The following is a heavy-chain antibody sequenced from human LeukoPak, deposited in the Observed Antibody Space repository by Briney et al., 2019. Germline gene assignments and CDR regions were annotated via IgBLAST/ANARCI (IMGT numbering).Heavy chain of an antibody. CDR3: AKYSSSGGYTKGGAFDI. CDR2: TSGSGGSR. Sequence: PGGSLRLSCAASGFTFSSYAMSWVRQASGKGLEWVSATSGSGGSRYYADSVKGRSTISRDNPKNALYLEMNSLRAEDTAVYYCAKYSSSGGYTKGGAFDIWGQGTMVTVSS. D-gene: IGHD3/OR15-3a*01. CDR1: GFTFSSYA. V-gene: IGHV3-23*01. J-gene: IGHJ3*02.